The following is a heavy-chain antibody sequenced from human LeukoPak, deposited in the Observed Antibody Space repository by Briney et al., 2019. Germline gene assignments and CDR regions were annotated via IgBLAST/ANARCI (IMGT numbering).Heavy chain of an antibody. Sequence: GGSLRLSCAASGFTFSSHGMHWVRQASGKGLEWVAFIRYDGSNKYYADSVKGRFAISRDNSKNTLYLQMNSLRAEDTAVYYCAKVRGVVITFFDYWGQGTLVTVSS. J-gene: IGHJ4*02. CDR2: IRYDGSNK. V-gene: IGHV3-30*02. CDR1: GFTFSSHG. CDR3: AKVRGVVITFFDY. D-gene: IGHD3-22*01.